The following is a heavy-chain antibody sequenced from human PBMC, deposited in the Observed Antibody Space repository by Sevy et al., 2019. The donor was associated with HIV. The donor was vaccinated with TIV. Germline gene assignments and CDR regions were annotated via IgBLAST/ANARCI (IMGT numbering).Heavy chain of an antibody. J-gene: IGHJ4*02. Sequence: GGSLRLSCAGSGFTFSTDAMHWVRQTPGRGLEWVSTISYDGFNKYYRDSVKGRFAISRDNSKNTQYLQMNSLRVEDTAVYYCVIPFSGGGGGYWGQGTLVTVSS. CDR3: VIPFSGGGGGY. CDR2: ISYDGFNK. D-gene: IGHD2-21*01. V-gene: IGHV3-30*09. CDR1: GFTFSTDA.